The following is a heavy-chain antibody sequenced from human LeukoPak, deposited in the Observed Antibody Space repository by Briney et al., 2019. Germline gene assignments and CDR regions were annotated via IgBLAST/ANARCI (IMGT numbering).Heavy chain of an antibody. CDR2: IYYSGST. CDR1: GGSISYYY. V-gene: IGHV4-59*08. Sequence: KPSETLSLTCSVSGGSISYYYWSWIRLPPGKGLEWIGYIYYSGSTNFSPSLKSRVTISVDTSKNQFSLRLSSVTAADTAVYYCARRTRYNWNDDRYYFDYWGQGTLVTVSS. J-gene: IGHJ4*02. D-gene: IGHD1-1*01. CDR3: ARRTRYNWNDDRYYFDY.